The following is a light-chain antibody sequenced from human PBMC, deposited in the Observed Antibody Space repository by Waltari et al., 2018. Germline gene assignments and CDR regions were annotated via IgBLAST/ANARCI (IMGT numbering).Light chain of an antibody. Sequence: QFALTQPASVSGSPGQSITISCTGTSSAIGGYNYASRYQQFPGKAPKLIIYDVSNRPSGVSSRFSGSKSGNTASLTISGLQAEDEANYYCSSYIDSSTLELFGGGTSLTVL. CDR2: DVS. V-gene: IGLV2-14*03. CDR3: SSYIDSSTLEL. CDR1: SSAIGGYNY. J-gene: IGLJ2*01.